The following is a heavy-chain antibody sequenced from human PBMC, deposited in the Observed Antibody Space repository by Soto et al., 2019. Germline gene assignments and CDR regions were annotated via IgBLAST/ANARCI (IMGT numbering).Heavy chain of an antibody. CDR1: GGSISSYY. J-gene: IGHJ4*02. V-gene: IGHV4-59*01. D-gene: IGHD4-17*01. Sequence: SETLSLTCTVSGGSISSYYWSWIRQPPGKGLEWIGYIYYSGSTNYNPSLKSRVTISVDTSKNQFSLKLSSVTAADTAVYYCVRRYGASFDYWGQGTLVTVSS. CDR2: IYYSGST. CDR3: VRRYGASFDY.